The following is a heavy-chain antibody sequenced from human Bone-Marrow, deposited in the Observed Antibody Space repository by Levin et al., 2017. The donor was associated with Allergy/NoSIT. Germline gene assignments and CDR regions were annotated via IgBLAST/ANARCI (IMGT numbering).Heavy chain of an antibody. CDR1: GFTFTRYA. J-gene: IGHJ6*03. Sequence: PGGSLRLSCVASGFTFTRYAMSWVRQAPGKGLEWVSAITDSGGDTKYGDSVKGRFTISRDNSKNTVFLQMNSLRAEDTALYYCTKRGSSSRENDDYYLDVWGKGTTVTVSS. CDR3: TKRGSSSRENDDYYLDV. D-gene: IGHD6-6*01. V-gene: IGHV3-23*01. CDR2: ITDSGGDT.